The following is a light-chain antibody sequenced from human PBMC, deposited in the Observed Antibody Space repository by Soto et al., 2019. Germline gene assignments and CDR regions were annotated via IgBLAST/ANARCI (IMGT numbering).Light chain of an antibody. CDR2: EGS. J-gene: IGLJ1*01. CDR1: SSDVGSYNL. CDR3: CSYAGSSTFFV. Sequence: QSVLTQPASVSGSPGQSITISCTGTSSDVGSYNLVSWYQQHPGKAPKLMIYEGSKRPSGVSNRFSGSKSGNTASLTISGLQAEDEAGYYCCSYAGSSTFFVFGTGTMLTVL. V-gene: IGLV2-23*03.